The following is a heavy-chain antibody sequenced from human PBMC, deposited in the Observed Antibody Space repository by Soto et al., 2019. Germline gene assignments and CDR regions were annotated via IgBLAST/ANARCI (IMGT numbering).Heavy chain of an antibody. CDR3: AAELGLGNLSVV. J-gene: IGHJ6*02. Sequence: QVQVVQSGVEVRRPGSSVKVSCKASGDTFKKCVISWVRQAPGQGLEWMGRIIPLFGTTDIAQRFQGRLTITTDESTTTAYHELNRLRSEDTATYYCAAELGLGNLSVVCGQCSTVIVYS. D-gene: IGHD7-27*01. CDR1: GDTFKKCV. CDR2: IIPLFGTT. V-gene: IGHV1-69*18.